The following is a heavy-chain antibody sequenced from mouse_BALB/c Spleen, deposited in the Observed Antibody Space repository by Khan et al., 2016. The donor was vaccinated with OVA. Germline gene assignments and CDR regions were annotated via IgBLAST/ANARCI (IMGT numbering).Heavy chain of an antibody. CDR2: ISYSGGT. CDR3: ARGSYYGCYFAY. D-gene: IGHD1-1*01. V-gene: IGHV3-2*02. CDR1: GYSITSGYA. J-gene: IGHJ2*01. Sequence: EVKLLESGPGLVKPSQSLYLTCTVTGYSITSGYAWNWIRKFPGNKLEWMGFISYSGGTSYNPYLKRRISITRDTSKNTFFLQLNSVNTEDTATYFYARGSYYGCYFAYWGQGTPLTVSS.